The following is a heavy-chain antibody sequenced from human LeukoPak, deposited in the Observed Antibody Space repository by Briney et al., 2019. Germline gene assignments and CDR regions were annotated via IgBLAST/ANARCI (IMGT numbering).Heavy chain of an antibody. Sequence: GGSLRLSCAASGFTFSSYAMTWVRQAPGKGLEWVSSISSSSYIYYADSVKGRFTISRDNAKNSLYLQMNSLRAEDTAVYYCARDHASYDYVWGSYRPPFDYWGQGTLVTVSS. CDR3: ARDHASYDYVWGSYRPPFDY. J-gene: IGHJ4*02. CDR1: GFTFSSYA. D-gene: IGHD3-16*02. V-gene: IGHV3-21*01. CDR2: ISSSSYI.